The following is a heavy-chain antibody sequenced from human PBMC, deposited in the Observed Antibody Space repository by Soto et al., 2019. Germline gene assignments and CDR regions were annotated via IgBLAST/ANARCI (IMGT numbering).Heavy chain of an antibody. D-gene: IGHD3-3*01. CDR2: IVVGSGNT. J-gene: IGHJ3*02. CDR1: GFTFTSSA. V-gene: IGHV1-58*02. Sequence: SVKVSCKASGFTFTSSAMQWVRQARGQRLEWIGWIVVGSGNTNYAQKFQERVTITRDMSTSTAYMELSSLRSEDTAVYYCAAYDFWSGYSLDAFDIWGQGTMVTVSS. CDR3: AAYDFWSGYSLDAFDI.